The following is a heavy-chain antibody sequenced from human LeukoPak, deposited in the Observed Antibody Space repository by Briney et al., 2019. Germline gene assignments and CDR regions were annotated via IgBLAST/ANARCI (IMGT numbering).Heavy chain of an antibody. J-gene: IGHJ5*02. D-gene: IGHD1-1*01. CDR1: GFTFSNHA. Sequence: GGSLRLSCAASGFTFSNHAMTWVRQAPGKGLEWVSSISASGTITYYVDSVKDRFTISRDNSKETLYLQMDSLRAEDTAIYYCVKRGMPTTGRIWFDPWGQGTLVAVSS. CDR3: VKRGMPTTGRIWFDP. CDR2: ISASGTIT. V-gene: IGHV3-23*01.